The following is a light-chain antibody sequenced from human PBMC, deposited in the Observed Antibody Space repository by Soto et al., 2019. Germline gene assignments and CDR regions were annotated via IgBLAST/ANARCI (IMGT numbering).Light chain of an antibody. Sequence: QSVLTQPASVSGSPGQSITISCTGTSSDVGGYNYVSWYQQHPGKAPKLMIYDVSNRPSGVSNRFSGSKSGNTASLTISGLQAEDEVDYYCSSYTSSSTPDVFGTGTKVTVL. J-gene: IGLJ1*01. CDR1: SSDVGGYNY. CDR2: DVS. CDR3: SSYTSSSTPDV. V-gene: IGLV2-14*01.